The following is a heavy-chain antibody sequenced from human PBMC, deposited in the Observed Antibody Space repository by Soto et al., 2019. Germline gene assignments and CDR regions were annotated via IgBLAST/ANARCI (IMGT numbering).Heavy chain of an antibody. CDR2: INPRDSDV. CDR3: ATPEYTHDVWYHTSDI. D-gene: IGHD6-13*01. V-gene: IGHV5-51*01. J-gene: IGHJ3*02. CDR1: DYTLAADW. Sequence: SLRIAGTGFDYTLAADWIVWVLKMPGKGLEWMGVINPRDSDVKYRPPFEGEVTISADKSINSAFPQPPSLKASDPAIYYCATPEYTHDVWYHTSDIWGQGTMVTAS.